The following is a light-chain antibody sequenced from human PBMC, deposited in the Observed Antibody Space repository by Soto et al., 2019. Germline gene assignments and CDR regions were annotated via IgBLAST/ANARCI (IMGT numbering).Light chain of an antibody. CDR2: DAS. J-gene: IGKJ5*01. Sequence: AIQLTQSPSSLSASVGDRVTITCRASQDISSALAWYQQKPGKAPKLLIYDASSLESGVPSRFSGTGSGTDFTLTISSLQPEDFATYYCQQFNIYPQTFGQGTRLEIK. V-gene: IGKV1-13*02. CDR1: QDISSA. CDR3: QQFNIYPQT.